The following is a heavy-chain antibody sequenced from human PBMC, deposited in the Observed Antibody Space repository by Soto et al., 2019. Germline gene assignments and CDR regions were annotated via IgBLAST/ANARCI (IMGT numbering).Heavy chain of an antibody. Sequence: PCGSLRLSFAASRFTFSDYCMAWVLHAPGKGLEWRVFTSSGGSNIYYADSVPGSFTIPRDNAQNSPYLQLNRLSADDTAVYFCARAVVVVPATNYYMDVWAKGTTVTVSS. CDR3: ARAVVVVPATNYYMDV. CDR2: TSSGGSNI. J-gene: IGHJ6*03. CDR1: RFTFSDYC. D-gene: IGHD2-21*02. V-gene: IGHV3-11*01.